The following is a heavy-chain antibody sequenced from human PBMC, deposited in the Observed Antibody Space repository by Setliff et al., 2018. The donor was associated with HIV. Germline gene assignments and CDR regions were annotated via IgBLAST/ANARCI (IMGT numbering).Heavy chain of an antibody. J-gene: IGHJ4*02. CDR3: ARANFWSGYCGY. CDR1: GGSISSSNYY. CDR2: IYYSGST. D-gene: IGHD3-3*01. Sequence: SETLSLTCTVSGGSISSSNYYWGWIRQPPGKGLEWIGSIYYSGSTYYNPSLKSRVTISVDTSKNQFSLKLSSVTAADTAVYYCARANFWSGYCGYWGQGTLVTVSS. V-gene: IGHV4-39*07.